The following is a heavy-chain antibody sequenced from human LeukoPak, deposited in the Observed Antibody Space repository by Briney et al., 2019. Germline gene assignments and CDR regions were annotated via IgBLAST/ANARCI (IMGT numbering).Heavy chain of an antibody. J-gene: IGHJ1*01. V-gene: IGHV4-39*01. CDR3: ARTYYDILTGYQIQH. Sequence: PSETLSLTCTVSGGSISSSSYYWGWIRQPPGKGLEWIGSIYYSGSTYYNPSLKSRVTISVDTSKNQFSLKLSSVTAADTAVYYCARTYYDILTGYQIQHWRQGTLVTVSS. CDR2: IYYSGST. CDR1: GGSISSSSYY. D-gene: IGHD3-9*01.